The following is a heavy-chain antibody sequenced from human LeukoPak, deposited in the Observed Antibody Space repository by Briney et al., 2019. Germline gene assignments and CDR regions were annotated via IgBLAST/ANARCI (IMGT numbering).Heavy chain of an antibody. CDR3: ARGSYHRVPGTAAAAPFDY. CDR1: GYTFTSYG. J-gene: IGHJ4*02. CDR2: ISAYNGNT. Sequence: GASVKVSCKASGYTFTSYGISWVRQAPGQGLEWMGWISAYNGNTNYAQKLQGRVTMTTDTSTSTAYMELRSLRSDDTAVYYCARGSYHRVPGTAAAAPFDYWGQGTLVTVSS. D-gene: IGHD6-13*01. V-gene: IGHV1-18*01.